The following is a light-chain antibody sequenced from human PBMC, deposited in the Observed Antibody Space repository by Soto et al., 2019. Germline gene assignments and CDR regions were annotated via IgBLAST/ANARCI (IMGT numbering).Light chain of an antibody. CDR3: QQYGSSPRFT. V-gene: IGKV3-20*01. CDR2: GAS. J-gene: IGKJ3*01. Sequence: EIVVTQSPGTLSLSPGERATLSCRASQSVSSSYLAWYHQKPGQAPRLLIYGASSRATGIPDRFSGSGSGTDFTLTISRLEPEDFAVYYCQQYGSSPRFTFGPVTKVDIK. CDR1: QSVSSSY.